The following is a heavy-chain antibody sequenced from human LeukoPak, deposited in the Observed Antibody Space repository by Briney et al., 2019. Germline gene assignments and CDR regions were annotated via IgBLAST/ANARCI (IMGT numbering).Heavy chain of an antibody. J-gene: IGHJ3*02. V-gene: IGHV3-30*02. CDR2: IRYDGSNK. Sequence: GGSLRLSCAASGFTFSSYAMHWVRQAPGKGLEWVAFIRYDGSNKYYADSVKGRFTISRDNSKNTLYLQMNSLRAEDTAVYYCAKDEWSSGWPRAFFDIWGQGTMVTVSS. D-gene: IGHD6-19*01. CDR1: GFTFSSYA. CDR3: AKDEWSSGWPRAFFDI.